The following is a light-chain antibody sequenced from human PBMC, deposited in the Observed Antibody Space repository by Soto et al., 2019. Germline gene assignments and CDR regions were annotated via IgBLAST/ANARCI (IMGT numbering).Light chain of an antibody. V-gene: IGKV4-1*01. Sequence: DIVMTQSPDSLAVSLCERATINCKSSQSVLYNSNNKNYLAWYQQKPGQPPKLLIYWASTRKSGVPDRFSGSGSGTDFTLTISTLQAEDVAVYYYQQYDATPLTFGGGTKVEI. CDR3: QQYDATPLT. CDR1: QSVLYNSNNKNY. CDR2: WAS. J-gene: IGKJ4*01.